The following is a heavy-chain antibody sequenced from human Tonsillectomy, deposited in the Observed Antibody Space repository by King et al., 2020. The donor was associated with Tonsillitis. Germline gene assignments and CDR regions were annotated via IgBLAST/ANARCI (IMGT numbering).Heavy chain of an antibody. J-gene: IGHJ6*02. CDR1: GFTFSTYS. CDR3: ARAPIVAVPATLDRYGMDV. D-gene: IGHD2-2*01. CDR2: ISSSSSTM. Sequence: VQLVESGGGLVQPGGSLRLSCAASGFTFSTYSMNWVRQAPGKGLEWVSYISSSSSTMYYADSVKGRFTISRDNAKNSLYLQMNSLRAEDTAVYYCARAPIVAVPATLDRYGMDVWGQGTTVTVSS. V-gene: IGHV3-48*01.